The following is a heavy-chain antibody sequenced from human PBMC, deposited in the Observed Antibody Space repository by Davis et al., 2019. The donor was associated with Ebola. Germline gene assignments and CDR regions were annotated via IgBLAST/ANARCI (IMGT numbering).Heavy chain of an antibody. V-gene: IGHV4-59*08. CDR2: SYYTGNT. CDR1: GRSISGQS. Sequence: SETLSLTCTVSGRSISGQSWTWIRQPPGKGLEWIGYSYYTGNTIYNPSLKSRVSISEDTSKNQFSLNLSSVTAADTAVYYCARFDFWTGAGDWGQGILVTVSS. J-gene: IGHJ4*02. D-gene: IGHD3/OR15-3a*01. CDR3: ARFDFWTGAGD.